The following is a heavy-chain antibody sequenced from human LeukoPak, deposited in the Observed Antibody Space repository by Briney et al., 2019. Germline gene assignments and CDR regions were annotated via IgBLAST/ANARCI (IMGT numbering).Heavy chain of an antibody. V-gene: IGHV4-31*03. D-gene: IGHD3-9*01. CDR3: ARLKLRYFEWNDPVDYGMGV. J-gene: IGHJ6*04. CDR2: IYYSGST. Sequence: SQTLSLTCTVSGGSISSGGYYWSWIRQHPGKGLEWIGYIYYSGSTYYNPSLKSRVTISVDTSKRQFSLHLSSVTAADTAVYFCARLKLRYFEWNDPVDYGMGVWGKGTTVIVSS. CDR1: GGSISSGGYY.